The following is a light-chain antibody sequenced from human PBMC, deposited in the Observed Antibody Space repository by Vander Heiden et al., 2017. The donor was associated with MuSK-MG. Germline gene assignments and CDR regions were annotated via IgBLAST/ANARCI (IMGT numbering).Light chain of an antibody. CDR1: QSVSSY. V-gene: IGKV3-11*01. CDR3: QHRSNCPLT. CDR2: DAS. Sequence: EIVLTQCPATLSLSLGERATLSCRASQSVSSYLDWYQQKPGQAPRLLIYDASNRATGIPARFSGSGSGTDFTLTISRLEPEDYAVYYCQHRSNCPLTFGGGTKVEIK. J-gene: IGKJ4*01.